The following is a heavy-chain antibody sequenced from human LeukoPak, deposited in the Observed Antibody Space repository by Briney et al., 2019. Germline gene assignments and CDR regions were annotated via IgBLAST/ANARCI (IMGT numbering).Heavy chain of an antibody. CDR3: AKDPPQLAYCGGDCTYYYYGMDV. D-gene: IGHD2-21*02. V-gene: IGHV3-23*01. CDR2: ISGSGDNT. CDR1: GFTFDSYA. Sequence: GGSLRLSCAASGFTFDSYAMSWVRQAPGKGLEWVSAISGSGDNTYYADSVKGRFTISRDNPENTLYLQMNSLRAEDTAVYYCAKDPPQLAYCGGDCTYYYYGMDVWGQGTTVTVSS. J-gene: IGHJ6*02.